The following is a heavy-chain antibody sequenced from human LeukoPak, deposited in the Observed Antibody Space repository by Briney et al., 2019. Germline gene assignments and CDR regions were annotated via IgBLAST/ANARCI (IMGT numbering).Heavy chain of an antibody. CDR3: ARINGWYAFDY. CDR1: GGSISSYY. CDR2: IYYSGST. J-gene: IGHJ4*02. V-gene: IGHV4-59*01. Sequence: SETLSLTCTVSGGSISSYYWSWIRQPPGKGLEWIGYIYYSGSTNYNPSLKSRVTISVDTSKNQFSLKLSSVTAADTAVYYCARINGWYAFDYWGRGTLVTVSS. D-gene: IGHD6-19*01.